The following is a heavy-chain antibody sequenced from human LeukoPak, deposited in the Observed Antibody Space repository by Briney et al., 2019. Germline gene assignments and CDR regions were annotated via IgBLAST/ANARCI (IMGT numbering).Heavy chain of an antibody. Sequence: PGGSLRLSCAASGFTFSNYWVSWVRQAPGKGLEWVANIKQDGSEQYYVDSVEGRFTISRDNAKNSLFLQMNSLRAEDTAVYYCARVPWSSVTISDYWGQGTLVTVSS. CDR2: IKQDGSEQ. D-gene: IGHD3-10*01. CDR3: ARVPWSSVTISDY. V-gene: IGHV3-7*01. J-gene: IGHJ4*02. CDR1: GFTFSNYW.